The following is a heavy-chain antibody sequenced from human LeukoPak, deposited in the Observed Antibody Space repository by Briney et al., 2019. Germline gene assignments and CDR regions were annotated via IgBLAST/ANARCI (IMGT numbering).Heavy chain of an antibody. D-gene: IGHD6-19*01. Sequence: SETLSLTCTVSGGSISSGGYYWSWIRQHPGKGLEWIGYIYYSGSTYYNPSLKSRVTISVDTSKNQFSLKLSSVTAADTAVYYCARLSTAGIAVADPVTPFLGAFDIWGQGTMVTVSS. CDR2: IYYSGST. J-gene: IGHJ3*02. CDR3: ARLSTAGIAVADPVTPFLGAFDI. V-gene: IGHV4-31*03. CDR1: GGSISSGGYY.